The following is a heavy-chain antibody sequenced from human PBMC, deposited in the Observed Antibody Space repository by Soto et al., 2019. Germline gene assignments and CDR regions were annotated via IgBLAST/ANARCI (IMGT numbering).Heavy chain of an antibody. D-gene: IGHD3-3*01. Sequence: ASVKVSCKASGYTFTSYAMHWVRQAPGQRLEWMGWINAGNGNTKYSQKFQGRVTITRDTSASTAYMELSSLRSEDTAVYYCARDLREYYDFWSGYSNCDYWGQGTLVTVSS. J-gene: IGHJ4*02. CDR3: ARDLREYYDFWSGYSNCDY. V-gene: IGHV1-3*01. CDR1: GYTFTSYA. CDR2: INAGNGNT.